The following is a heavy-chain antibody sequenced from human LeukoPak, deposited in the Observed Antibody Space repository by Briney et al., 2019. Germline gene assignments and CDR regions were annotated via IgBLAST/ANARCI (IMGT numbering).Heavy chain of an antibody. CDR2: SYYSGSN. D-gene: IGHD3-10*01. CDR3: ARHPGYYGSGGDY. Sequence: SETLSLTCTVSGVSISSYYWSWIRQPPGKGLEWIGYSYYSGSNNYNPSLKSRVTISVDTSKNQFSLKLSSVTAADTAVYYCARHPGYYGSGGDYWGQGTLVTVSS. J-gene: IGHJ4*02. V-gene: IGHV4-59*08. CDR1: GVSISSYY.